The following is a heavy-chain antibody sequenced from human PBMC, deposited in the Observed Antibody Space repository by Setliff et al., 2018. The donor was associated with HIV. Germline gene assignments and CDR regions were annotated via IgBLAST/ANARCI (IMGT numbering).Heavy chain of an antibody. CDR1: SGSISGGTYY. CDR3: AREGKTALVTKYFDY. J-gene: IGHJ4*01. V-gene: IGHV4-31*03. CDR2: IDYSGSA. D-gene: IGHD5-18*01. Sequence: SETLSLTCTVSSGSISGGTYYWSWIRQYPGKGLEWIGYIDYSGSAFYNPSLKSRITISRDTSKNQFSLKMNSVTAADTAVYYCAREGKTALVTKYFDYWGHGKLVTVS.